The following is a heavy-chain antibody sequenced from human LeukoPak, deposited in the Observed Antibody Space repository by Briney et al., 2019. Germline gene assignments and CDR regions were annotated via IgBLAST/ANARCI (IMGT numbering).Heavy chain of an antibody. J-gene: IGHJ5*02. CDR2: ISYDGSNK. Sequence: GRSLRLSCAATGFPFSSYGMHWVRQAPGKGLEWVAVISYDGSNKYYADSVKGRFTISRDNSKNTLYLQMNSLRAEDTAVYYCAKGLLHDPSWFDPWGQGTLVTVSS. D-gene: IGHD3-3*01. CDR1: GFPFSSYG. V-gene: IGHV3-30*18. CDR3: AKGLLHDPSWFDP.